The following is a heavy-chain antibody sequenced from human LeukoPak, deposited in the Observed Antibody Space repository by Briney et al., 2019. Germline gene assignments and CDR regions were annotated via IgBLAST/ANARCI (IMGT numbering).Heavy chain of an antibody. Sequence: GGALRLSCSASGFTFSNYAMHWVRQAPGKGLEYVSAITGNGGSTYYADSVRGRFTISRDNSKNTLYLQMNSLRAVDTAVYYCMTSSSWYGDSWGQGTLVTVST. V-gene: IGHV3-64D*09. CDR1: GFTFSNYA. CDR3: MTSSSWYGDS. D-gene: IGHD6-13*01. CDR2: ITGNGGST. J-gene: IGHJ4*02.